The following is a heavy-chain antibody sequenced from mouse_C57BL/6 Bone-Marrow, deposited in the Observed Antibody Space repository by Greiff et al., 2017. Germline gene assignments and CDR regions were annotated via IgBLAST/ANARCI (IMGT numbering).Heavy chain of an antibody. V-gene: IGHV14-4*01. J-gene: IGHJ1*03. CDR3: TTVCGSSYLPYFDV. CDR1: GFTFNDDY. D-gene: IGHD1-1*01. CDR2: IDPENGDT. Sequence: VQLQQSGAELVRPGASVKLSCTASGFTFNDDYMHWVKQRPEQGLEWIGWIDPENGDTDYASKFQGKATLTADTSSNTAYLQLSSLTSEDTAVYYCTTVCGSSYLPYFDVWGTGTTVTVSS.